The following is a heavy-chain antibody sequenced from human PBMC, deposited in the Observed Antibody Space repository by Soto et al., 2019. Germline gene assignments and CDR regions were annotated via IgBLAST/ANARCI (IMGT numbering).Heavy chain of an antibody. Sequence: PSETLSLTCTVSGGSISSGGYWSWIRQHPGKGLEWIGHIYSSGSTYYNPSLKSRVIISLDTSKNHFSLKLSSVTAADTAVYYCASPGFWSGYYRGLAYWGQGTLVTVSS. D-gene: IGHD3-3*01. CDR2: IYSSGST. CDR3: ASPGFWSGYYRGLAY. V-gene: IGHV4-31*03. CDR1: GGSISSGGY. J-gene: IGHJ4*02.